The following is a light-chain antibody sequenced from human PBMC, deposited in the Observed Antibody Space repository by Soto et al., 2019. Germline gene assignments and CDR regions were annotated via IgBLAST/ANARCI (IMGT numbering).Light chain of an antibody. CDR3: QQYGSSGP. CDR1: QSVSNNY. CDR2: GAS. Sequence: EIVLTQSPGTLSLSPGERATLSCRASQSVSNNYLAWYQQKPGQAPRLVIYGASNKATGIPDRFSGSGSGTDFTLTISRLEPEDFAVYYCQQYGSSGPVGRGPRVEIK. J-gene: IGKJ1*01. V-gene: IGKV3-20*01.